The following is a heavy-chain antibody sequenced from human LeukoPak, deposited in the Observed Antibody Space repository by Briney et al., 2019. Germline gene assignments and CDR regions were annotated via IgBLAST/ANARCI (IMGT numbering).Heavy chain of an antibody. Sequence: SQTLSLTCTVSGGSISSGDYYWSWIRQPPGKGLEWIGYIYYSGSTYYNPSLKSRVTISVDTSKNQFSLKLSSATAADTAVYYCARDAGRDGYNYFDYWGQGTLVTVSS. V-gene: IGHV4-30-4*01. CDR3: ARDAGRDGYNYFDY. CDR1: GGSISSGDYY. D-gene: IGHD5-24*01. CDR2: IYYSGST. J-gene: IGHJ4*02.